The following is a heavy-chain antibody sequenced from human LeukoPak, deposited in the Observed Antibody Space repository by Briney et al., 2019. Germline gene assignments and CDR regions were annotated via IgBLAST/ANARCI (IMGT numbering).Heavy chain of an antibody. J-gene: IGHJ3*02. V-gene: IGHV1-69*06. Sequence: ASVKVSCKASGGTFSSYAISWVRQAPGQGLEWMGGIIPIFGTANYAQKFQGRVTITADKSTSTAYMELSSLRSEDTAVYYCASSIDDFDAFDIWGQGTMVTVSS. CDR1: GGTFSSYA. CDR3: ASSIDDFDAFDI. D-gene: IGHD3/OR15-3a*01. CDR2: IIPIFGTA.